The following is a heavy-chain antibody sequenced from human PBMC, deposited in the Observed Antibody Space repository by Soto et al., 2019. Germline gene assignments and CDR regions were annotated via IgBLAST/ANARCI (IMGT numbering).Heavy chain of an antibody. CDR2: ISSNGGST. Sequence: GGSLRLSCAASGFTFSSYAMHWVRQAPGKGLEYVSAISSNGGSTYYANSVKGRFTISRDNSKNTLYLQMGSLRAEDMAVYYCARAPLLWFGELLYYFDYWGQGTLVTVSS. J-gene: IGHJ4*02. D-gene: IGHD3-10*01. CDR3: ARAPLLWFGELLYYFDY. V-gene: IGHV3-64*01. CDR1: GFTFSSYA.